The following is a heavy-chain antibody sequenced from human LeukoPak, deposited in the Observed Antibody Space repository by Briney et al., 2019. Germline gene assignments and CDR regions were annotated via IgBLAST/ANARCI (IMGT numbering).Heavy chain of an antibody. Sequence: GGSLRLSCAASGFTFSDYYMSWIRQAPGKGLEWISYISSSGTYTNYADSVKGRFTISRDNAKNSLYVQMNSLRAEDTAVYYCASQHIVVVTDVVRDYWGQGTLVTVSS. CDR3: ASQHIVVVTDVVRDY. CDR2: ISSSGTYT. J-gene: IGHJ4*02. CDR1: GFTFSDYY. D-gene: IGHD2-21*02. V-gene: IGHV3-11*03.